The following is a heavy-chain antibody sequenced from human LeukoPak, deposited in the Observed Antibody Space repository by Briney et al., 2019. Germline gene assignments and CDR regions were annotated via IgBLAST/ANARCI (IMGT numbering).Heavy chain of an antibody. J-gene: IGHJ4*02. D-gene: IGHD5-12*01. Sequence: PSQTLPLTCTVSGGSISSGSYYWSWIRQPAGKGLEWIGRIYTSGSTNYNPSLKSRVTISVDTSKNQFSLKLSSVTAADTAVYYCAREGGYTSPFDYWGQGTLVTVSS. CDR3: AREGGYTSPFDY. CDR1: GGSISSGSYY. V-gene: IGHV4-61*02. CDR2: IYTSGST.